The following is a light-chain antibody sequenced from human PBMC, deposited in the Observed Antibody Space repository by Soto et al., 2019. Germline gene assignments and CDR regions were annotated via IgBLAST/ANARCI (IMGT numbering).Light chain of an antibody. V-gene: IGLV2-14*03. Sequence: QSVLTQPASVSGSPGQSITISCTGTSSDVGGYNYVSWYQHHPGKAPKLMIYDVSNWPSGVSNRFSGSKSGNTASLTISGLQPEDEADYYCCSYTTSNTRQIVFGTGTKVTVL. CDR2: DVS. CDR3: CSYTTSNTRQIV. CDR1: SSDVGGYNY. J-gene: IGLJ1*01.